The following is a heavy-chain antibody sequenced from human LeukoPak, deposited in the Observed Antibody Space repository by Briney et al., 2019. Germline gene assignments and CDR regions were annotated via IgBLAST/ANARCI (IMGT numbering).Heavy chain of an antibody. J-gene: IGHJ4*02. CDR3: ARVIYGFSMYYFDY. Sequence: SETLSLTCTVSGGSISSGGYYWSWIRQHPGKGLEWIGYIYYSGSTYYNPSLKSRVTISVDTSKNQFSLKLSSATAADTAVYYCARVIYGFSMYYFDYWGQGTLVTVSS. D-gene: IGHD4-17*01. CDR2: IYYSGST. V-gene: IGHV4-31*03. CDR1: GGSISSGGYY.